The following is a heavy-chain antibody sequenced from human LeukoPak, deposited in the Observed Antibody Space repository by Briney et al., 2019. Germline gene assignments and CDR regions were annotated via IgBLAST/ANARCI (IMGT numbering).Heavy chain of an antibody. D-gene: IGHD3-10*01. CDR3: AKDRDFTLKYYYGSGSYHPFDY. V-gene: IGHV3-23*01. J-gene: IGHJ4*02. Sequence: GGSLRLSCAASGFTFSSYAMSWVRQAPGKGLEWVSAISGSGGSTYYADSVKGRFTISRDNSKNTLYLQMNSLRAEDTAVYYCAKDRDFTLKYYYGSGSYHPFDYWGQGTLDTVSS. CDR2: ISGSGGST. CDR1: GFTFSSYA.